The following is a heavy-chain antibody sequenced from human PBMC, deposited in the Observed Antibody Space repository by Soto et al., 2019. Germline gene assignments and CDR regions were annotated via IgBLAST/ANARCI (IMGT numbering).Heavy chain of an antibody. V-gene: IGHV4-59*01. CDR2: VYYSGST. Sequence: SETLSVTCTVSGASISSSYWSWIRQSPGKGLEWIGYVYYSGSTNYNPSLKSRVTISVDTSKNQFSLKLSSVTAADTAVYYCARGYYDTSGQSNTFDIWGQGTMVTVS. D-gene: IGHD3-22*01. J-gene: IGHJ3*02. CDR3: ARGYYDTSGQSNTFDI. CDR1: GASISSSY.